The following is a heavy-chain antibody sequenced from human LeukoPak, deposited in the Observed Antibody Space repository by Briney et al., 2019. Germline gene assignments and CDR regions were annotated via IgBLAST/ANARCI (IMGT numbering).Heavy chain of an antibody. CDR3: ARGGENYYGSGSHDY. Sequence: PGGSLRLSCAASGFTFRSYWMNWVRQAPGKGLEWVANIKHDGSEKYYVDPVKGRFTISRDNAKNSLYLQMNSLRAEDTAVYYCARGGENYYGSGSHDYWGQGTLVTVSS. CDR1: GFTFRSYW. CDR2: IKHDGSEK. V-gene: IGHV3-7*01. J-gene: IGHJ4*02. D-gene: IGHD3-10*01.